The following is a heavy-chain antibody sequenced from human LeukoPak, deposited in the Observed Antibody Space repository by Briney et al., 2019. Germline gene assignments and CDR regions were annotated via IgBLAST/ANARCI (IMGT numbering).Heavy chain of an antibody. CDR1: GGSISSRSYY. CDR3: ASENCSGTSCSSFDY. Sequence: SGTLSLTCTVSGGSISSRSYYWGCIRQPPGKGLEWIGSIFYSGTSYYNPSLKSRVTISVDTSKNQFSLRLSSVTAADTAVYYCASENCSGTSCSSFDYWGQGTLVTVSS. J-gene: IGHJ4*02. CDR2: IFYSGTS. D-gene: IGHD2-2*01. V-gene: IGHV4-39*01.